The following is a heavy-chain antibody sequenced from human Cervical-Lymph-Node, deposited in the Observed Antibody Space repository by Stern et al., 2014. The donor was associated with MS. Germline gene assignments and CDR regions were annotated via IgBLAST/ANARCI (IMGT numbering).Heavy chain of an antibody. V-gene: IGHV1-69*17. D-gene: IGHD4-17*01. CDR1: GGTFSSYA. CDR3: ARGAVTTDYYYYGMDV. CDR2: IIPIFGIA. J-gene: IGHJ6*02. Sequence: QVQLGQSGAEVKKPGSSVKVSCKASGGTFSSYAISWVRQAPGQGLEWMGGIIPIFGIANYAQKFQGRVTITADKSTSTAYMELSSLRSEDTAVYYCARGAVTTDYYYYGMDVWGQGTTVTVSS.